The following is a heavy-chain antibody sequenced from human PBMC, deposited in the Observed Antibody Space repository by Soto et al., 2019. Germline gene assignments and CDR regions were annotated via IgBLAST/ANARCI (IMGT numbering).Heavy chain of an antibody. CDR3: ARDPDSSGYYYFDY. CDR1: GFTFSSYA. V-gene: IGHV3-64*01. D-gene: IGHD3-22*01. CDR2: ISSYGGST. Sequence: EVQLVESGGGLVQPGGSLRLSCAASGFTFSSYAMHWVRQAPGKGLEYVSAISSYGGSTYYANSVKGRFTISRDNSKNKLYLQMGSLRAVDMAVYYCARDPDSSGYYYFDYWGQGTLVTVSS. J-gene: IGHJ4*02.